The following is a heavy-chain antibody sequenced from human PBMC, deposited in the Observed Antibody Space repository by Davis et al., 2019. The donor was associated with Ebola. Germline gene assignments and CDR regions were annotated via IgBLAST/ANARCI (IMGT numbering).Heavy chain of an antibody. D-gene: IGHD6-19*01. CDR3: AGRDKVRPVPGVGNWFDP. J-gene: IGHJ5*02. Sequence: MPSETLSLTCSVSGGSINSFLWTWIRQPPGKGLEWVGCMFYNGDTKYNLALESRVTISVDTSKNQFSLRLSSVTAADTAMYYCAGRDKVRPVPGVGNWFDPWGQGTLVTVSS. V-gene: IGHV4-59*08. CDR1: GGSINSFL. CDR2: MFYNGDT.